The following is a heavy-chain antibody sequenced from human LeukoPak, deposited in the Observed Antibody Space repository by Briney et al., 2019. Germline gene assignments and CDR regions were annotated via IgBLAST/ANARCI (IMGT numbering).Heavy chain of an antibody. Sequence: SETLSLTXTVSGGSVSSYYWSWIRQPAGKGLEWIGRTYTSGSTNYNPSLKSRVTVSVDTSKNQFSLKLRSVTAADTAVYYCARDSRGDYFDYWGQGTLVTVSS. J-gene: IGHJ4*02. CDR2: TYTSGST. CDR3: ARDSRGDYFDY. V-gene: IGHV4-4*07. CDR1: GGSVSSYY.